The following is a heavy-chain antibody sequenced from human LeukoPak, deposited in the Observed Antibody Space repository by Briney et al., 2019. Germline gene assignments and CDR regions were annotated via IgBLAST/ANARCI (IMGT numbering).Heavy chain of an antibody. CDR2: IYTSGST. CDR1: GGSISSGSYY. V-gene: IGHV4-61*02. CDR3: ARVLGSYYGHYYMDV. Sequence: NPSETLSLTCTVSGGSISSGSYYWSWIRQPAGKGLEWIGRIYTSGSTNYNPSLKSRVTISVDTSKNQFSLKLSSVTAADTAVYYCARVLGSYYGHYYMDVWGIGTTVTVSS. D-gene: IGHD1-26*01. J-gene: IGHJ6*03.